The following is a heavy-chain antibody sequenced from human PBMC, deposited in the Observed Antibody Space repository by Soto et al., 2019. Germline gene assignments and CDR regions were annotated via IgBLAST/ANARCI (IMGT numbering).Heavy chain of an antibody. CDR3: ARKEMALYYFDY. V-gene: IGHV4-34*01. Sequence: SETLSLTCAVYGGSFSGYYWSWIRQPPGKGLEWIGEINHSGSTNYNPSLKSRVTISVDTSKNQFSLKLSSVTAADTAEYYCARKEMALYYFDYWGQGTLVTVSS. CDR1: GGSFSGYY. CDR2: INHSGST. J-gene: IGHJ4*02.